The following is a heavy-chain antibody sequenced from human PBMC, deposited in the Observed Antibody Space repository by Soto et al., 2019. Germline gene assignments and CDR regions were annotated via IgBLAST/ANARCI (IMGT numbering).Heavy chain of an antibody. CDR2: ISYDGSNK. CDR1: GFTFSSYG. Sequence: QVQLVESGGGVVQPGRSLRLSCAASGFTFSSYGMHWVRQAPGKGLEWVAVISYDGSNKYYADSVKGRFTISRDNSKNTLYLQMNSLRAEDTAVYYCAKERGSSSSGVYFDYWGQGTLVTVYS. V-gene: IGHV3-30*18. J-gene: IGHJ4*02. CDR3: AKERGSSSSGVYFDY. D-gene: IGHD6-6*01.